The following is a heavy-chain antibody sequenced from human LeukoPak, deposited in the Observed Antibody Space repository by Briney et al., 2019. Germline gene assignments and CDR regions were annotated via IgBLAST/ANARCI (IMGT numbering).Heavy chain of an antibody. Sequence: GGSLRLSCAASGFTFSNAWMSWVRQAPGKGLEWVGRSRNKADSYTTEYAASVKGRFTISRDDSKNSLYLQMNGLKTEDTAVYYCAPGGDYCSSSSCPSWGQGTIVTVSS. J-gene: IGHJ3*01. CDR3: APGGDYCSSSSCPS. CDR1: GFTFSNAW. V-gene: IGHV3-72*01. D-gene: IGHD2-2*01. CDR2: SRNKADSYTT.